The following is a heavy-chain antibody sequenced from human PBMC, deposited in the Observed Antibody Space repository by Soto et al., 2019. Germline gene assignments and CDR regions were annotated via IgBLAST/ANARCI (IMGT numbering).Heavy chain of an antibody. J-gene: IGHJ6*02. D-gene: IGHD6-19*01. CDR1: GFTFSSYA. CDR2: ISGSGGST. Sequence: VGSLRLSCAASGFTFSSYAMSWVRQAPGKGLEWVSAISGSGGSTYYADSVKGRFTISRDNSKNTLYLQMNSLRAEDTAVYYCAKSPQLLGGLYGMDVWGQGTTVTVSS. V-gene: IGHV3-23*01. CDR3: AKSPQLLGGLYGMDV.